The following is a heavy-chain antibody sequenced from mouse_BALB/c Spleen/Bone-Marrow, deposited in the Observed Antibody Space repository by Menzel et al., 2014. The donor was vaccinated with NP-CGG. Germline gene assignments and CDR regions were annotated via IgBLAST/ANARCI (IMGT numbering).Heavy chain of an antibody. J-gene: IGHJ4*01. CDR2: INPSNGGT. CDR1: GYTFTSYY. Sequence: QVQLQQSGAELVKPGASVKLSCKASGYTFTSYYMYWVKQRPGQGLEWFGEINPSNGGTNFNEKFKNKATLTVDKSSSTAFKQLSKLTSEHSAVYYCSRGRRDALDYWGQGTSVTVSS. V-gene: IGHV1S81*02. CDR3: SRGRRDALDY.